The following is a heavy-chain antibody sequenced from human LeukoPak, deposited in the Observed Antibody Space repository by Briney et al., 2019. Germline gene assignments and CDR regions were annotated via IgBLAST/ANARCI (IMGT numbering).Heavy chain of an antibody. J-gene: IGHJ4*02. Sequence: ALVKVSCKASGGTFSSYAISWVRQAPGQGLEWMGGIIPIFGTANYAQKFQGRVTITTDESTSTAYMELSSLRSEDTAVYYCASLGYCSGGSCYFWGQGTLVTVSS. D-gene: IGHD2-15*01. CDR3: ASLGYCSGGSCYF. V-gene: IGHV1-69*05. CDR2: IIPIFGTA. CDR1: GGTFSSYA.